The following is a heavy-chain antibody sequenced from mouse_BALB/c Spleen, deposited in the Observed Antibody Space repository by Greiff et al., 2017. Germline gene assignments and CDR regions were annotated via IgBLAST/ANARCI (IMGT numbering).Heavy chain of an antibody. CDR3: ARGDGYAYYYAMDY. D-gene: IGHD2-2*01. V-gene: IGHV3-2*02. CDR1: GYSITSDYA. CDR2: ISYSGST. Sequence: VQLKESGPGLVKPSQSLSLTCTVTGYSITSDYAWNWIRQFPGNKLEWMGYISYSGSTSYNPSLKSRISITRDTSKNQFFLQLNSVTTEDTATYYCARGDGYAYYYAMDYWGQGTSVTVSS. J-gene: IGHJ4*01.